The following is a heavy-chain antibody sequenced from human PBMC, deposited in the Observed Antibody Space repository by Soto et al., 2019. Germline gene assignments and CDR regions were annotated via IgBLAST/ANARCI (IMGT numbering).Heavy chain of an antibody. V-gene: IGHV3-43*01. CDR2: IGWDSVNT. Sequence: ESGGVVVQPGGSLRLSCAASGFTFDDFSMHWVRQAPGKGLEWVSLIGWDSVNTYYADSVKGRFTISRDNSKNSLYLQMNSLRTEDTALYYCAKEKRGSSWTSFDYWGQGTLVTVSS. D-gene: IGHD6-13*01. J-gene: IGHJ4*02. CDR1: GFTFDDFS. CDR3: AKEKRGSSWTSFDY.